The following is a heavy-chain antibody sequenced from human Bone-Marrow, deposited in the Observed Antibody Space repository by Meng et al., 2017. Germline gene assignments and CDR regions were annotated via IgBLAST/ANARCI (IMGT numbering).Heavy chain of an antibody. D-gene: IGHD1-1*01. V-gene: IGHV3-30*01. CDR2: ISNDGSNT. CDR1: GFTFSSYA. CDR3: AREIGGTTPDY. J-gene: IGHJ4*02. Sequence: QGALWESGGGVVQHGRSLRLSCAASGFTFSSYAMHWVRQAPGKGLEWLAAISNDGSNTDYADSVKGRFTISRDNSKDTVFLQMNSLRIEDTAVYYCAREIGGTTPDYWGQGTLVTVSS.